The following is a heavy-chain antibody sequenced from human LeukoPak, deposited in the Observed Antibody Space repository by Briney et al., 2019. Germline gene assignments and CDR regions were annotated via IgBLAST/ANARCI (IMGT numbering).Heavy chain of an antibody. Sequence: ASVKLSCKASGYTFTVYYMHWVRQAPGQGLEWMGCINPNSGGTNYAQKFQGRVAMTGDTTISTAYMELRRLRPDDTAVYYCARTPRAYSYGRGYGMDVWGQGTTVTVSS. CDR2: INPNSGGT. CDR1: GYTFTVYY. V-gene: IGHV1-2*02. J-gene: IGHJ6*02. D-gene: IGHD5-18*01. CDR3: ARTPRAYSYGRGYGMDV.